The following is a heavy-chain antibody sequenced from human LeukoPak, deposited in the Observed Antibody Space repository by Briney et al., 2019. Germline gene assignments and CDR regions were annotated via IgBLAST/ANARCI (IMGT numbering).Heavy chain of an antibody. D-gene: IGHD3-22*01. Sequence: SETLSLTCTVSGGSISTYYWSWIRQPPGKGLEYIGYIYYSGSTNYNPSLKSRVTISVDTSKNQFSLKLSSVTAADTAVYYCARGDGYYDTSGPQGVAVYYFDYWGQGTLVTVSS. CDR2: IYYSGST. V-gene: IGHV4-59*01. J-gene: IGHJ4*02. CDR3: ARGDGYYDTSGPQGVAVYYFDY. CDR1: GGSISTYY.